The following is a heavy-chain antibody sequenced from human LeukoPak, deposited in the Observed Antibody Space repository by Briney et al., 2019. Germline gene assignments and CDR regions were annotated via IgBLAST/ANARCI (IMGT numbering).Heavy chain of an antibody. CDR1: GFTFDDYA. CDR3: AKVRGYSYGYFDC. V-gene: IGHV3-9*01. D-gene: IGHD5-18*01. Sequence: PGGSLRLSCAASGFTFDDYAMHWFRQAPGKGLEWVSGISWNSGDIGYADSVKGRFTISRDNAKNSLYLQMNSLSVEDTALYYCAKVRGYSYGYFDCWGQGTLVTVSS. J-gene: IGHJ4*02. CDR2: ISWNSGDI.